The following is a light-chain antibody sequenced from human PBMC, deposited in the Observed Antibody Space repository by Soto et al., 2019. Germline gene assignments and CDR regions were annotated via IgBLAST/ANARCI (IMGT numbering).Light chain of an antibody. Sequence: DIQMTQSPSTLSASVGDRVTITCRASQSISSWLAWYQQKPGKAPKLLIYKASSLESGVPSRFSGSGSGTAFTLTISSLQPYDFATYYCQQYNSYSWTFGQGTKVEIK. CDR3: QQYNSYSWT. J-gene: IGKJ1*01. V-gene: IGKV1-5*03. CDR1: QSISSW. CDR2: KAS.